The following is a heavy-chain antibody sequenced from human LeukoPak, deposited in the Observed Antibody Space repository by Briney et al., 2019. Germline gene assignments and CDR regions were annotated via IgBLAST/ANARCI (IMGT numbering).Heavy chain of an antibody. CDR3: ATDIVVVPAASASDY. V-gene: IGHV3-30*02. D-gene: IGHD2-2*01. Sequence: GGSLRLSCAASGFTFSSYGMRWVRQAPGKGLEWVAFIRYDGSNKYYADSVKGRFTISRDNSKNTLYLQMNSLRAEDTAVYYCATDIVVVPAASASDYWGQGTLVTVSS. CDR1: GFTFSSYG. J-gene: IGHJ4*02. CDR2: IRYDGSNK.